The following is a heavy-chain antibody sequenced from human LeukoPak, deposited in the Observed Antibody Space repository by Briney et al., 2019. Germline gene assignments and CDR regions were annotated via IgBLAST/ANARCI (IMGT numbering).Heavy chain of an antibody. CDR1: YTFTSXG. CDR2: ISAYNGNT. J-gene: IGHJ1*01. V-gene: IGHV1-18*01. Sequence: YTFTSXGXSWVRQAPGRGREXMGWISAYNGNTNYAQKLQGRVTMTTESSKKTTFMELRNLRSDDTAVYYCARAESMALYFLYWGQGTLVSVSS. D-gene: IGHD1-14*01. CDR3: ARAESMALYFLY.